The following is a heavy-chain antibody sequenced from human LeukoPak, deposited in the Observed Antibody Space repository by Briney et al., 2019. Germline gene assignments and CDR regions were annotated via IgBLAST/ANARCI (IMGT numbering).Heavy chain of an antibody. CDR3: ASLPITMGNDY. D-gene: IGHD3-10*01. CDR2: IFPSGGEI. J-gene: IGHJ4*02. CDR1: GFTFSTFA. Sequence: QPGGSLRLSCAASGFTFSTFAMIWVRQPPGKGLEWVSSIFPSGGEIHYADSVRGRFTISRDNSKSTLSLQMNSLRAEDTAVYYCASLPITMGNDYWGQGTLVTVSS. V-gene: IGHV3-23*01.